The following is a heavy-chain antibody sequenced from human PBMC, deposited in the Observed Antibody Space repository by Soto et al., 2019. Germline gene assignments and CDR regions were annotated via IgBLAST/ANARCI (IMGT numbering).Heavy chain of an antibody. CDR3: ARDELDYYDSSGYYY. CDR1: GYTFTSYA. D-gene: IGHD3-22*01. V-gene: IGHV1-3*01. Sequence: ASVKVSCKASGYTFTSYAMHWVRQAPGQRLEWMGWINAGNGNTKYSQKFQGRVTITRDTSASTAYMELSSLRSEDTAVYYCARDELDYYDSSGYYYWGQGTLVTVSS. J-gene: IGHJ4*02. CDR2: INAGNGNT.